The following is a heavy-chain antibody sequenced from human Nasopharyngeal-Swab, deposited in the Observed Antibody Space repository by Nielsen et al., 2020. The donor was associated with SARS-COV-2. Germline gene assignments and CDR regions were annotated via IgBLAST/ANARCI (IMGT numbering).Heavy chain of an antibody. V-gene: IGHV4-34*01. J-gene: IGHJ4*02. Sequence: SETLSLTCAVYGGSFSGYYWSWIRQPPGKGLEWIGEVNHSGSTHYNPSLKSRVTISVDTSKNQFSLKLSSVTAADTAVYYCARGSGWTLDYWGQGTLVTVSS. CDR3: ARGSGWTLDY. CDR2: VNHSGST. D-gene: IGHD6-19*01. CDR1: GGSFSGYY.